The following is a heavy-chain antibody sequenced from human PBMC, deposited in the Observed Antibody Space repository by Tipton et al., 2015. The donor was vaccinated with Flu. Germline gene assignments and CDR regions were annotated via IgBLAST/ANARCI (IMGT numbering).Heavy chain of an antibody. CDR1: GFTFDDYA. Sequence: VQLVQSGGGLVQPGRSLRLSCAASGFTFDDYAMHWVRQAPGKGLEWVSGISWNSGSIGYADSVKGRFTISRDNAKNSLYLQMNSLRAEDTALYYCAKDIVRVVNYGMDVWGQGTTVTVSS. D-gene: IGHD2-15*01. J-gene: IGHJ6*02. V-gene: IGHV3-9*01. CDR3: AKDIVRVVNYGMDV. CDR2: ISWNSGSI.